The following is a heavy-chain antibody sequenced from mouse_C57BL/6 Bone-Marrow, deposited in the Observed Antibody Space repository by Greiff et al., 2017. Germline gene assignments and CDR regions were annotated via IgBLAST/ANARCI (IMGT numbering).Heavy chain of an antibody. CDR2: IYPGSGNT. CDR3: ARTGGYYFDY. D-gene: IGHD4-1*01. Sequence: VKLVESGAELVRPGASVKLSCKASGYTFTDSYINWVKQRPGQGLEWIARIYPGSGNTYYNEKFKGKATLTAEKSSSTAYMQLSSLTSEDSAVYFCARTGGYYFDYWGQGTTLTVSS. J-gene: IGHJ2*01. V-gene: IGHV1-76*01. CDR1: GYTFTDSY.